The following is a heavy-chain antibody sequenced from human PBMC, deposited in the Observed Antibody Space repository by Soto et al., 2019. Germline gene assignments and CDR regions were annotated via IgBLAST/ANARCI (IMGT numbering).Heavy chain of an antibody. D-gene: IGHD3-22*01. Sequence: QVQLVESGGGVVQPGGSLRLSCGASEFTFRSYAMHWVRQTPGKGLEWVAVISYDGSNKHYADSVKGRFSISRDNAKNMLYLQMDSLSSEDTAVYYCVRSMIIVVRLIGLDYWGQGTLVTVSS. CDR3: VRSMIIVVRLIGLDY. J-gene: IGHJ4*02. V-gene: IGHV3-30-3*01. CDR2: ISYDGSNK. CDR1: EFTFRSYA.